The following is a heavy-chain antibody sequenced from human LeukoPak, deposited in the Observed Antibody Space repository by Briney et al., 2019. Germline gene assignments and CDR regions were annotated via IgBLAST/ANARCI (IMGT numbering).Heavy chain of an antibody. D-gene: IGHD3-10*01. J-gene: IGHJ5*02. CDR3: ARGPLWFGEYNNWFDP. V-gene: IGHV1-8*01. CDR1: GYTFTSYD. CDR2: MNPNSGNT. Sequence: WASVKVSCKASGYTFTSYDINWVRQATGQGLEWMGWMNPNSGNTGYAQKFQGRVTMTRNTPISTAYMELSSLRSEDTAVYYCARGPLWFGEYNNWFDPWGQGTLVTVSS.